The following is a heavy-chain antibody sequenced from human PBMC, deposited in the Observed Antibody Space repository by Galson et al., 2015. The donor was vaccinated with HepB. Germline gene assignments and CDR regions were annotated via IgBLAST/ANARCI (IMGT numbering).Heavy chain of an antibody. V-gene: IGHV4-34*01. CDR1: GGSLNGYY. CDR3: ARGSPLGQNWFDP. J-gene: IGHJ5*02. D-gene: IGHD3-16*01. CDR2: MNHSGST. Sequence: ETLSLTCAVYGGSLNGYYWSWTRQPPGKGLEWIGEMNHSGSTSYNPSLKSRVTMSIETSRNQFSLKLSSVTAADTAVYYCARGSPLGQNWFDPWGQGTLVTVSS.